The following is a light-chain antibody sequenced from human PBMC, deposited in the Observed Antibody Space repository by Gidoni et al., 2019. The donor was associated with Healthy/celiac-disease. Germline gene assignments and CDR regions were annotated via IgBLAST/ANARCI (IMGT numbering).Light chain of an antibody. CDR2: DVS. J-gene: IGLJ1*01. CDR1: SGDVGGYNY. CDR3: SSYTSSSTYV. V-gene: IGLV2-14*03. Sequence: QSALTQPASVSGSPGQSITISCTGTSGDVGGYNYVSWYQQPPGKAPKLMIYDVSNRPSGVSNRFSGSKSGNTASLTISGLQAEDEADYYCSSYTSSSTYVFGTGTKVTVL.